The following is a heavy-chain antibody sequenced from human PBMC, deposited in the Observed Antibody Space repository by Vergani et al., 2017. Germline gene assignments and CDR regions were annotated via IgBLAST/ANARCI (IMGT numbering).Heavy chain of an antibody. CDR1: GFTFSSYS. V-gene: IGHV3-21*01. CDR2: ISSSSSYI. CDR3: ARDSVPDYGDYAHAFDI. J-gene: IGHJ3*02. D-gene: IGHD4-17*01. Sequence: VQLVESGGGVVQPGRSLRLSCAASGFTFSSYSMNWVRQAPGKGLEWVSSISSSSSYIYYADSVKGRFTISRDNAKNSLYLQMNSLRAEDTAVYYCARDSVPDYGDYAHAFDIWGQGTMVTVSS.